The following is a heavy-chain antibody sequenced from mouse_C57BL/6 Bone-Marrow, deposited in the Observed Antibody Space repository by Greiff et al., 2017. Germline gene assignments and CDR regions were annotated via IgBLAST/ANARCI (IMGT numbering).Heavy chain of an antibody. J-gene: IGHJ1*03. V-gene: IGHV7-1*01. Sequence: EVQVVESGGGLVQSGRSLRLSCATSGFTFSDFYMEWVRQAPGKGLEWIAASRNKANDYTTEYSASVKGRFIVSRDTSQSILYLQMNALRAEDTANYRCSRDAGLSGWYFDVWSTGTTVTVSS. CDR2: SRNKANDYTT. D-gene: IGHD3-1*01. CDR1: GFTFSDFY. CDR3: SRDAGLSGWYFDV.